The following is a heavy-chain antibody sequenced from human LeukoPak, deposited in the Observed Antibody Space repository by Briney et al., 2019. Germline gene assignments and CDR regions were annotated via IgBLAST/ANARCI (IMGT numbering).Heavy chain of an antibody. CDR3: ARDQTYYDFWSGYYSRGDDDAFDI. Sequence: PGGSLRLSCAASGFTFSSYGMHWVRQAPGKGLEWVAVIWYDGSNKYYADSVKGRFTISRDNSKNTLYLQMNSLRAEDTAVYYCARDQTYYDFWSGYYSRGDDDAFDIWGQGTMVTVSS. V-gene: IGHV3-33*01. J-gene: IGHJ3*02. CDR2: IWYDGSNK. CDR1: GFTFSSYG. D-gene: IGHD3-3*01.